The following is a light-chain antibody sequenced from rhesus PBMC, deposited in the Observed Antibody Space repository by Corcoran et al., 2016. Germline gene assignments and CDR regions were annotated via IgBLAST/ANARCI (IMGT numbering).Light chain of an antibody. CDR1: QGITND. CDR3: QHYYSTPFT. Sequence: DIQMTQSPSSLSASVGDRVTITCRASQGITNDLAWYQPKPGETPKILIYEASSLQSGIPSRFSGSGSGTDFPITISSLQPEDFATYYCQHYYSTPFTFGPGTKLDIK. CDR2: EAS. V-gene: IGKV1-21*01. J-gene: IGKJ3*01.